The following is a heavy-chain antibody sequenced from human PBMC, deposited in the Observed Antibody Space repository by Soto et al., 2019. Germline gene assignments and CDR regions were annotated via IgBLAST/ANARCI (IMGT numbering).Heavy chain of an antibody. D-gene: IGHD2-2*01. CDR3: ARLIHCKTTSCYFDY. V-gene: IGHV4-39*01. CDR1: GGSISSSSYY. CDR2: VYYSGTT. Sequence: QLQLQESGPGLVKPSETLSLTCTVSGGSISSSSYYWAWVRQPPGKGLEWIGSVYYSGTTYYNPSLKSRVTISGDTSKHQFSLKLSSVTAADTAVFYCARLIHCKTTSCYFDYWGQGTLVTVSS. J-gene: IGHJ4*02.